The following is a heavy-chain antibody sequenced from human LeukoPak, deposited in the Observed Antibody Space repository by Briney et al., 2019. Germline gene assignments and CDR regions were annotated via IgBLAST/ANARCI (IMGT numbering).Heavy chain of an antibody. CDR1: GFTFSNYF. V-gene: IGHV3-7*03. D-gene: IGHD3-10*01. J-gene: IGHJ4*02. Sequence: GASLRLSCAASGFTFSNYFMSWARQAPGKGLEWLASIKQDGSETYYVDSVKGRFTISRDNAKNSLYLQMNSLRADDTAVYYCARGRVIGFWGQGTLVTVSS. CDR2: IKQDGSET. CDR3: ARGRVIGF.